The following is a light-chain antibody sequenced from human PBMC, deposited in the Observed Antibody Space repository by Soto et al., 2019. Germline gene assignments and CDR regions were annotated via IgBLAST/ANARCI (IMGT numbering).Light chain of an antibody. CDR1: QSISSY. CDR3: QQSYSTPWT. Sequence: DIQMTQSPSSLSASVGDRVTITCRASQSISSYLNWYQQKPGKAPKLLIYAASSLQSGGPSRFSGSGFGTDFTLTISSLQPEDFATYYCQQSYSTPWTFGQGTKVDIK. V-gene: IGKV1-39*01. J-gene: IGKJ1*01. CDR2: AAS.